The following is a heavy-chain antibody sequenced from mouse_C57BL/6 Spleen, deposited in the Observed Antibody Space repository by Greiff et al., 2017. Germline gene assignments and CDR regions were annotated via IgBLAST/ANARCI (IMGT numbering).Heavy chain of an antibody. Sequence: EVQGVESGGGLVQPGGSLKLSCAASGFTFSDYYMYWVRQTPEKRLEWVAYISNGGGSTYYPDTVKGRFTISRDNAKNTLYLQMSRLKSEDTAMYYCARSYYSNYGGGAMDYWGQGTSVTVSS. CDR2: ISNGGGST. V-gene: IGHV5-12*01. J-gene: IGHJ4*01. D-gene: IGHD2-5*01. CDR3: ARSYYSNYGGGAMDY. CDR1: GFTFSDYY.